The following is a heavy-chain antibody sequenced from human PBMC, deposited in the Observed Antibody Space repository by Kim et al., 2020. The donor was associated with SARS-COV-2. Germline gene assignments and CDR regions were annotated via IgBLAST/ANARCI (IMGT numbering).Heavy chain of an antibody. CDR2: INPNSGDT. V-gene: IGHV1-2*02. J-gene: IGHJ5*02. D-gene: IGHD6-13*01. CDR3: GRWGAAAGLDH. CDR1: EYTFTDYY. Sequence: ASVKVSCKASEYTFTDYYIHWVRQAPGQGLEWMGWINPNSGDTQSAQKFQGRVTMTRYTSITTAYMELSSLQSDDTAVYYCGRWGAAAGLDHWGQGTLVTVSS.